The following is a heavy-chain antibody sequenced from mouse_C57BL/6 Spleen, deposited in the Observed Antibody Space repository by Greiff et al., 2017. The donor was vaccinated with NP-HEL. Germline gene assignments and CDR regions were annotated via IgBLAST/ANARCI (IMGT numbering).Heavy chain of an antibody. D-gene: IGHD1-1*01. V-gene: IGHV5-16*01. J-gene: IGHJ3*01. Sequence: EVTLMESEGGLVQPGSSMKLSCTASGFTFSDYYLAWVRQVPETGLEWVANINYDGSSTYYLDSLKSRFIISRDNAKNILYLQMSSLKSEDTATYYCARGDYGSSYGFAYWGQGTLVTVSA. CDR3: ARGDYGSSYGFAY. CDR1: GFTFSDYY. CDR2: INYDGSST.